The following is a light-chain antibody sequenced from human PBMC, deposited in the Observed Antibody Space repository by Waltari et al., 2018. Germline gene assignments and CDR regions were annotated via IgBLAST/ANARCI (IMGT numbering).Light chain of an antibody. V-gene: IGLV2-14*01. CDR2: DVS. CDR1: SSDVGGYNY. J-gene: IGLJ1*01. Sequence: QSALTQPASVSGSPGQSITISCTGTSSDVGGYNYVSWYQQHPGKAPKLMLYDVSKRPSGVSKRYSGSKCGNTPSLTISGLQAEDEADYYCSSYTSRSTYVFGTGTKVTVL. CDR3: SSYTSRSTYV.